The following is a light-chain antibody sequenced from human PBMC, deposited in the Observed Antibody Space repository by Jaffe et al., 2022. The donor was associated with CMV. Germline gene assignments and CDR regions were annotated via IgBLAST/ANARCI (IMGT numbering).Light chain of an antibody. Sequence: EIVMTQSPATLSVSPGERATLSCRASQSISSNLAWYQQRPGQAPRLLIYGASTRATGIPASFSGSGSGTEFTLTISSLQSEDFAVYYCQQYDNWPPVFGPGTKVDIK. CDR1: QSISSN. V-gene: IGKV3-15*01. CDR2: GAS. J-gene: IGKJ3*01. CDR3: QQYDNWPPV.